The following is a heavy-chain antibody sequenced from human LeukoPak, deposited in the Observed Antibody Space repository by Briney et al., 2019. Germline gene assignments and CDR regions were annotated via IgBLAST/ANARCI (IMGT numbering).Heavy chain of an antibody. CDR1: GFTFSSYE. CDR2: ISSSGSTI. V-gene: IGHV3-48*03. Sequence: GGSLRLSCAASGFTFSSYEMNWVRQAPGKGLEWVSYISSSGSTIYYADSVKGRFTISRDNAKNTLYLQMNSLRAEDTAVYYCARDDYGGNSGWYFDLWGRGTLVTVSS. J-gene: IGHJ2*01. CDR3: ARDDYGGNSGWYFDL. D-gene: IGHD4-23*01.